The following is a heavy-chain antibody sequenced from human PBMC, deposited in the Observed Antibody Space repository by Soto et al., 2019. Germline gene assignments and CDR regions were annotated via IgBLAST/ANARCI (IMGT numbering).Heavy chain of an antibody. J-gene: IGHJ4*02. CDR2: MNPNSGNT. V-gene: IGHV1-8*01. CDR3: ARGLPGWNDIPFDY. D-gene: IGHD1-1*01. Sequence: ASVKVSCKASGYTFTSYDINWVRQATGQGLEWMGWMNPNSGNTGYAQKFQGRVTMTRNTSISTAYMEPSSLRSEDTAVYYCARGLPGWNDIPFDYWGQGTLVTVST. CDR1: GYTFTSYD.